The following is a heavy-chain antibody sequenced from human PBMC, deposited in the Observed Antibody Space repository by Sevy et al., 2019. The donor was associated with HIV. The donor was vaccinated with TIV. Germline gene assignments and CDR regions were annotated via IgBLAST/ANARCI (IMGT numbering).Heavy chain of an antibody. J-gene: IGHJ4*02. CDR3: ARDTPRVITSN. CDR1: EFSFSSYS. CDR2: ISSSSTTI. V-gene: IGHV3-48*01. D-gene: IGHD3-16*01. Sequence: GGSLRLSCAASEFSFSSYSMNWVRQAPGQGLEWVSYISSSSTTIHYADSVKGRFTISRDNAKNSLYLQMNSLRAEDTAVYYCARDTPRVITSNWGQGTLVTVSS.